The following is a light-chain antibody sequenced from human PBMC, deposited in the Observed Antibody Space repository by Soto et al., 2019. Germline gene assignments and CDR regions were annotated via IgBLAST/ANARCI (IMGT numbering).Light chain of an antibody. Sequence: EIVMTHSPATLSVSPCERATLSSRASQSVSSHLAWYQQKPGQAPRVLIYGASTRATGSPARFSGSGSGTEFTLTISSLQSEDFVVYFCQQYDIWPWTFGQGTKVDIK. J-gene: IGKJ1*01. CDR2: GAS. CDR1: QSVSSH. CDR3: QQYDIWPWT. V-gene: IGKV3-15*01.